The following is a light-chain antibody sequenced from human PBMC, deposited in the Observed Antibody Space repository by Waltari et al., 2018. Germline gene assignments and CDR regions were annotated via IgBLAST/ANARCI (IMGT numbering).Light chain of an antibody. J-gene: IGKJ1*01. CDR1: QSVSRT. V-gene: IGKV3-20*01. CDR2: GAS. CDR3: QHYVRLPAT. Sequence: EIVLTQSPGTLPLPPGERATLSCRASQSVSRTLAWYQQKPGQAPRLLIFGASNRATGIPDRFSGSGSGTDFSLIISRLEPEDSAMYYCQHYVRLPATFGQGTKVEIK.